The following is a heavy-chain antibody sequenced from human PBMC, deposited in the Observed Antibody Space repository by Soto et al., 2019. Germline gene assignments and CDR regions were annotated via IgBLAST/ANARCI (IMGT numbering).Heavy chain of an antibody. CDR1: GYTFTGHY. V-gene: IGHV1-2*02. D-gene: IGHD1-26*01. CDR3: GRGRSGQIVVFY. CDR2: IGPESGAT. Sequence: ASVKVSCKASGYTFTGHYIHWVRQAPEQGPEWMGEIGPESGATRYAQRFQGRVIMTRDMSITTVYMELNNLSPDDTAVYYCGRGRSGQIVVFYWGQGTPVTV. J-gene: IGHJ4*02.